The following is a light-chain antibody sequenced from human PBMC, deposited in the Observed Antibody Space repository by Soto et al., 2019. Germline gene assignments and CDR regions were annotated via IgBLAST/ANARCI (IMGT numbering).Light chain of an antibody. CDR3: QQYYNWPPYT. CDR1: QSVDTN. V-gene: IGKV3-15*01. Sequence: EVVMTQSPATLSVSPGDRATLSCRASQSVDTNVAWYQQKPGQAPRLLVHGASTRATGVPARFTGIGSGTDFTLTISGLQSDDSAVYYCQQYYNWPPYTFGQGTKLQIK. J-gene: IGKJ2*01. CDR2: GAS.